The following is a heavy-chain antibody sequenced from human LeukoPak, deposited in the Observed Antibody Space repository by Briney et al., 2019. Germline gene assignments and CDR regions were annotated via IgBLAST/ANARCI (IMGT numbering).Heavy chain of an antibody. CDR2: IYSGGST. J-gene: IGHJ4*02. Sequence: GGSLRLSCAAAGFTVSNNYMSWVRQAPGKGLEWVSVIYSGGSTYYADSVKGRFTISRDNSKNTLYLQMNSLRAEDTAVYYCARDQGEDIAGALVTFDYWGQGTLVTVSS. V-gene: IGHV3-53*05. CDR3: ARDQGEDIAGALVTFDY. CDR1: GFTVSNNY. D-gene: IGHD6-13*01.